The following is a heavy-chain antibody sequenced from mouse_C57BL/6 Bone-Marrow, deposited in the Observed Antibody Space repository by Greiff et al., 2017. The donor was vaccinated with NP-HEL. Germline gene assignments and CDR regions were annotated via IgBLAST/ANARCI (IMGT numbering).Heavy chain of an antibody. Sequence: QVQLQQPGAELVRPGSSVKLSCKASGYTFTSYWMHWVKQRPIQGLEWIGNIDPSDSETHYNQKFKDKATLTVDKSSSTAYMQLSSLTSEDSAVYYGERAYYCNYERAMDYWGQGTSVTVSS. CDR2: IDPSDSET. J-gene: IGHJ4*01. D-gene: IGHD2-10*01. CDR3: ERAYYCNYERAMDY. V-gene: IGHV1-52*01. CDR1: GYTFTSYW.